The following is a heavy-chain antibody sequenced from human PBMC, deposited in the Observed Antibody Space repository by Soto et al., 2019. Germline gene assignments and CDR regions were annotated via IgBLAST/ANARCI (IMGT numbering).Heavy chain of an antibody. D-gene: IGHD5-18*01. Sequence: PGGSMRLCCAASGVTVSSNYMSWVRQDPGKGLEWVSVIYSGGSTYYADSVKGRFTISRDNSKNTLYLQMNSLRAEDTAVYYCARHGYNYGGGYFDYWGQGTLVTVSS. CDR3: ARHGYNYGGGYFDY. V-gene: IGHV3-66*04. CDR1: GVTVSSNY. CDR2: IYSGGST. J-gene: IGHJ4*02.